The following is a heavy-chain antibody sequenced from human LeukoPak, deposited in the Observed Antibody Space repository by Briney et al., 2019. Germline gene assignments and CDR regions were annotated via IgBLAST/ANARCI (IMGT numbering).Heavy chain of an antibody. CDR2: ISGSGDNT. CDR3: ARNPKISSSWSFLGFDP. CDR1: EFTFSSYA. D-gene: IGHD6-13*01. V-gene: IGHV3-23*01. J-gene: IGHJ5*02. Sequence: GGSLRLSCAASEFTFSSYAMSWVRQAPGKGLEWVSTISGSGDNTYYADSVKGRFTISRDNSKNTLYLQMNSLRAEDTAVYYCARNPKISSSWSFLGFDPWGQGTLVTVSS.